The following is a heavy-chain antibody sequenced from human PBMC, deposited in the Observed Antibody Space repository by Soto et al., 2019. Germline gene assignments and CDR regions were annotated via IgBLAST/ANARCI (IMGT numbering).Heavy chain of an antibody. Sequence: QVQLVESGGGVVQPGRSLRLSCAASGFTFSSYGMHWVRRAPGKGLEWVAVIWYDGSNKYYADSVKGRFTISRDNSKNTLYLQMNSLRAEDTAVYYCARDSAESPGPFPLKYWGQGTLVTVSS. CDR1: GFTFSSYG. V-gene: IGHV3-33*01. CDR2: IWYDGSNK. CDR3: ARDSAESPGPFPLKY. J-gene: IGHJ4*02. D-gene: IGHD3-10*01.